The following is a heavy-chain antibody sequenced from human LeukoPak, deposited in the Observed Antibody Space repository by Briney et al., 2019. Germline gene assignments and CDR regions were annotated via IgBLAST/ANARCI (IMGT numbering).Heavy chain of an antibody. D-gene: IGHD4-17*01. V-gene: IGHV3-13*01. CDR1: GFTFSSYD. CDR3: ARDNGDYGWDY. J-gene: IGHJ4*02. CDR2: IGTAGDT. Sequence: GGXLXLSXXASGFTFSSYDMHWVRQATGKGLEWVSAIGTAGDTYYPGSVKGRFTISRENAKNSLYLQMNSLRAGDTAVYYCARDNGDYGWDYWGQGTLVTVSS.